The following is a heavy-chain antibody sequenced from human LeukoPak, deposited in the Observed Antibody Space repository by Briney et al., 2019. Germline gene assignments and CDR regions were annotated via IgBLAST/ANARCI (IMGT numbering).Heavy chain of an antibody. J-gene: IGHJ1*01. CDR3: ATALGSYPATEYFQH. CDR1: GYTLTELS. Sequence: GASVKVSCKVSGYTLTELSMHWVRQAPVKGLEWMGGFDPEDGETIYAQKFQGRVTMTEDTSTDTAYMELSSLRSEDTAVYYCATALGSYPATEYFQHWGQGTLVTVSS. V-gene: IGHV1-24*01. D-gene: IGHD1-26*01. CDR2: FDPEDGET.